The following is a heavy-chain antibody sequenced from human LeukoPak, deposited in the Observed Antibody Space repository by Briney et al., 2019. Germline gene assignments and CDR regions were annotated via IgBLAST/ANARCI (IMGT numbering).Heavy chain of an antibody. Sequence: GGSLRLSCAASGFTFSSYEMNWVRQAPGKGLEWVSYISSSGSTIYYADFVKGRFTVSRDNAKNSLYLQMNSLRAEDTAVYYCARMEDSSDYSVEVDYWGRGTLVTVSS. V-gene: IGHV3-48*03. D-gene: IGHD3-22*01. J-gene: IGHJ4*02. CDR1: GFTFSSYE. CDR2: ISSSGSTI. CDR3: ARMEDSSDYSVEVDY.